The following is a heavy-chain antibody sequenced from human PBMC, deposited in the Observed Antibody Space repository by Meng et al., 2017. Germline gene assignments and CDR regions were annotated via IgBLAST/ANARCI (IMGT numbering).Heavy chain of an antibody. CDR2: INHSGST. D-gene: IGHD2-2*02. J-gene: IGHJ5*02. V-gene: IGHV4-34*01. CDR1: GGSFSGYY. CDR3: ARGRAGYCSSTSCYRFAWFDP. Sequence: QVQLQQWGAGLLKPSETLSLTCAVSGGSFSGYYSSWIRQPPGKGLEWIGEINHSGSTNYNPSLKSRVTISVDTSKNQFSLKLSSVTAADTAVYYCARGRAGYCSSTSCYRFAWFDPWGQGTLVTVSS.